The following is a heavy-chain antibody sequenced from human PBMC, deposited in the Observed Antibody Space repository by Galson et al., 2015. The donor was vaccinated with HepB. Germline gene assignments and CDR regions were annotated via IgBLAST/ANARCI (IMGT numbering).Heavy chain of an antibody. J-gene: IGHJ4*02. CDR3: ARGWEWELHPFDY. Sequence: TLSLTCTVSGGSISSGGYYWSWIRQHPGKGLEWIGYIYYSGSTYYNPSLKSRVTISVDRSKNQFSLKLSSVTAADTAVYYCARGWEWELHPFDYWGQGTLVTVSS. V-gene: IGHV4-31*03. D-gene: IGHD1-26*01. CDR1: GGSISSGGYY. CDR2: IYYSGST.